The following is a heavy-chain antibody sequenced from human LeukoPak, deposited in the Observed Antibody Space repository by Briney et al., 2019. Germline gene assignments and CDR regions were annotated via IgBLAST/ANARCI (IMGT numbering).Heavy chain of an antibody. CDR1: GGSISSYY. CDR2: IYYSGST. Sequence: SETLSLTCTVSGGSISSYYWGWIRQPPGKGLEWIGSIYYSGSTYYNPSLKSRVTISVDTSKNQFSLKLSSVTAADTAVYYCARSDSQNILDYWGQGTLVTVSS. J-gene: IGHJ4*02. D-gene: IGHD2/OR15-2a*01. V-gene: IGHV4-39*01. CDR3: ARSDSQNILDY.